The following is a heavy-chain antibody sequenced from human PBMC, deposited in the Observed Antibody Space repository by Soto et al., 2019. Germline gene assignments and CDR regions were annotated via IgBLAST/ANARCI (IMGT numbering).Heavy chain of an antibody. V-gene: IGHV4-34*01. J-gene: IGHJ4*02. Sequence: SETLSLTCAVHGGSFSGYFWTWIRQAPGKGLEWIGESNHRGSTNYNPSLTSRVTISVDTSKSQFSLKLNSVTAADTAVYYCSRRGPTYSGSASHSGFIEFWGQGTLVTVSS. CDR3: SRRGPTYSGSASHSGFIEF. CDR1: GGSFSGYF. CDR2: SNHRGST. D-gene: IGHD3-10*01.